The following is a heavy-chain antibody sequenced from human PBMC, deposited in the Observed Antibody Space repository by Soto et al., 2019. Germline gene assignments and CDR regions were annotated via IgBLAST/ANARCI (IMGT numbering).Heavy chain of an antibody. CDR3: ARYCSGGSCYSNDAFDI. CDR1: GGSISSYY. CDR2: IYYSGST. D-gene: IGHD2-15*01. V-gene: IGHV4-59*01. J-gene: IGHJ3*02. Sequence: QVQLQESGPGLVNPSETLSLTCTVSGGSISSYYWSWIRQPPGKGLEWIGYIYYSGSTNYNPSLKGRVTISVDRSKNQFSLKLSSVTAADTAVYYCARYCSGGSCYSNDAFDIWGQGTMVTVSS.